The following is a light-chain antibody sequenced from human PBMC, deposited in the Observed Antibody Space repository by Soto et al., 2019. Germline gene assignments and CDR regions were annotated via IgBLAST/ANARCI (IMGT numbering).Light chain of an antibody. CDR1: QDISNN. CDR3: QQYDNPPIT. CDR2: DAS. Sequence: IRLNQSQYSLSASVGDRVTLTCRASQDISNNLNWYQQKPGKAPKLLIYDASNLATGLPSRFSGSGSGTDFTFTISSLEPEDIATYYCQQYDNPPITFGQGTRLEI. J-gene: IGKJ5*01. V-gene: IGKV1-33*01.